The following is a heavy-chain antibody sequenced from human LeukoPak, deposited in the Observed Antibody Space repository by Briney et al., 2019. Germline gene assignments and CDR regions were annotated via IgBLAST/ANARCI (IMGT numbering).Heavy chain of an antibody. J-gene: IGHJ6*03. D-gene: IGHD2/OR15-2a*01. CDR1: GYTFTGYY. CDR3: ARVLVADGVIDCYYYYMDV. Sequence: ASVKVSCKASGYTFTGYYMHWVRQAPGQGLEWMGWINTNTGNPTYAQGFTGRFVFSLDTSVSTAYLQISSLKAEDTAVYYCARVLVADGVIDCYYYYMDVWGKGTTVTVSS. V-gene: IGHV7-4-1*02. CDR2: INTNTGNP.